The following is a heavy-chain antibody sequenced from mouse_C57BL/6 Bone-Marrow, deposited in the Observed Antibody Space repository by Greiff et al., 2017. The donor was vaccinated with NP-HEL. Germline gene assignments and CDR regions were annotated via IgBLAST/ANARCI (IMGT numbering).Heavy chain of an antibody. Sequence: EVQLQESGPGLVKPSQSLSLTCSVTGYSITSGYYWNWIRQFPGNKLEWMGYISYDGSNNYNPSLKNRISITRDTSKNQFFLKLNSVTTEDTATYYCARDMGTYYFDYWGQGTTLTVSS. D-gene: IGHD2-13*01. J-gene: IGHJ2*01. CDR2: ISYDGSN. V-gene: IGHV3-6*01. CDR3: ARDMGTYYFDY. CDR1: GYSITSGYY.